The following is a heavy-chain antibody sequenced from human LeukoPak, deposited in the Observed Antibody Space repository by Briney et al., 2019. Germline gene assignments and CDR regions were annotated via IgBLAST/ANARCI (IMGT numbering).Heavy chain of an antibody. CDR1: GFTFTSYS. Sequence: GGSLRLSCAASGFTFTSYSMNWVRQAPGKGLEWVSSISYSSSYIYYADSAKGRFTISRDNAKNSLYLQMDSLRAEDTAVYYCASGTASGFSVYWGQGTLITVPS. D-gene: IGHD5/OR15-5a*01. CDR2: ISYSSSYI. CDR3: ASGTASGFSVY. V-gene: IGHV3-21*01. J-gene: IGHJ4*02.